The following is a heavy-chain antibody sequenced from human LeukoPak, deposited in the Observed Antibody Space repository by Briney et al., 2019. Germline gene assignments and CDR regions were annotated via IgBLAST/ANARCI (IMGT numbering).Heavy chain of an antibody. CDR1: GGSISSYY. V-gene: IGHV4-59*01. J-gene: IGHJ4*02. Sequence: PSETLSLTCTVSGGSISSYYWSWIRQPPGKGLEWIGYIYYSGSTNYNPSLKSRVTISVDTSKNQFSLKLSSVTAADTAVYYCARVYFEGVFDYWGQGTLVTVSS. CDR3: ARVYFEGVFDY. D-gene: IGHD2/OR15-2a*01. CDR2: IYYSGST.